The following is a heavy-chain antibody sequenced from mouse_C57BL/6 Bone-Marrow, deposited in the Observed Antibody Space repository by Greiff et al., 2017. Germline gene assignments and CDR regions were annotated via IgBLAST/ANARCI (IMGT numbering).Heavy chain of an antibody. Sequence: QVQLQQPGAELVRPGTSVKLSCKASGYTFTSYWMHWVKQRPGQGLEWIGVIDPSDSYTNYNQKFKGKATLTVDTSSSTAYMQLSSLTSEDSAVXYGTRSRAYYDYDGSWFAYWVQGTLVTVSA. J-gene: IGHJ3*01. D-gene: IGHD2-4*01. CDR3: TRSRAYYDYDGSWFAY. CDR1: GYTFTSYW. V-gene: IGHV1-59*01. CDR2: IDPSDSYT.